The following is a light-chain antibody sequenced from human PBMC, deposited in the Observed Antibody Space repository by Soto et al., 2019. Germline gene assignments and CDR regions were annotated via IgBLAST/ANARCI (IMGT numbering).Light chain of an antibody. CDR2: DGS. CDR1: QRISSW. J-gene: IGKJ5*01. CDR3: QQYNSYSPIT. Sequence: DIQMTQSPSTLSASVGDRVTITCRASQRISSWLAWYQQKPGKAPKLLIYDGSSLESGVPSRFSGSGSGTEFTLTISSLQPDDFATYYCQQYNSYSPITFGQGTRLEIK. V-gene: IGKV1-5*01.